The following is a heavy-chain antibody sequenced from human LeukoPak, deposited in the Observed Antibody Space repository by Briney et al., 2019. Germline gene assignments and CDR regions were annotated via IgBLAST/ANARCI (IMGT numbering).Heavy chain of an antibody. CDR1: GFGFRNYG. Sequence: GGSLRLSXAASGFGFRNYGMHWVRQAPGKGLEWVAHIWYDGSNKYYADSLKGRFTISRDNSKNTLFLQMNSLRTEDTAVYYCSRGEWELSDYWGQGTLVTVSS. V-gene: IGHV3-30*02. D-gene: IGHD1-26*01. J-gene: IGHJ4*02. CDR3: SRGEWELSDY. CDR2: IWYDGSNK.